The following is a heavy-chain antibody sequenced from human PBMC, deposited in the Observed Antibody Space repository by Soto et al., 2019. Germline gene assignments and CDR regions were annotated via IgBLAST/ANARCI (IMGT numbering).Heavy chain of an antibody. J-gene: IGHJ4*02. CDR2: ISAYNGNT. V-gene: IGHV1-18*01. Sequence: ASVKVSCKASGYTFTSYGISWVRQAPGQGLEWMGWISAYNGNTNYAQKLQGRVTMTTDTSTSTAYMELRSLRSDDTAVYYCARDVVPFAVTALGYWGQGTLVTVSS. CDR1: GYTFTSYG. CDR3: ARDVVPFAVTALGY. D-gene: IGHD4-17*01.